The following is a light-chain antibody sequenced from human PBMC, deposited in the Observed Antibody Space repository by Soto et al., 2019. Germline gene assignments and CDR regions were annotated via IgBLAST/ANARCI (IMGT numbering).Light chain of an antibody. J-gene: IGLJ1*01. CDR3: AAWDDSMNGYV. V-gene: IGLV1-44*01. CDR2: NNN. Sequence: ALTQPPSASGTPGQRVTISCSGGSSNIGTNAVNWYQQLPGTAPKLLIYNNNQRPSGVPDRFSGSKSGTSASLAISGLQSEDEADYYCAAWDDSMNGYVFGTGTKVTVL. CDR1: SSNIGTNA.